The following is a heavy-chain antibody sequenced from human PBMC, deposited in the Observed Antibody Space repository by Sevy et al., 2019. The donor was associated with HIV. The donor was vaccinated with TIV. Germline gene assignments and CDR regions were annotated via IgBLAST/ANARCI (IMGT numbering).Heavy chain of an antibody. CDR3: ARDLRCSSTSCYGSYYYYYGMDV. J-gene: IGHJ6*02. V-gene: IGHV3-21*01. CDR1: GFTFSSYS. CDR2: ISSSSSYI. D-gene: IGHD2-2*01. Sequence: GGSLRLSCAASGFTFSSYSMNWVRQAPGKGLEWVSSISSSSSYIYYADSVKGRLTISRDKAKNSLYLQMNSLRAEGTAVYYCARDLRCSSTSCYGSYYYYYGMDVWGQGTTVTVSS.